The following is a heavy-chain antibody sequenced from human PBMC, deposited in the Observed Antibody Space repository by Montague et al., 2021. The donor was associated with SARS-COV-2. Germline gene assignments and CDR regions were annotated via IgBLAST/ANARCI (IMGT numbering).Heavy chain of an antibody. CDR3: ARRESGWLDDLDT. Sequence: SETLSLTCGVSGGSISSYYWSWIRQTPGKGLEWIGSVHYSWTTYYNPSLGSQVTISVDTSKSHFYLKVRSATVADTAVYYCARRESGWLDDLDTWGQGTMATVSS. D-gene: IGHD6-19*01. CDR2: VHYSWTT. J-gene: IGHJ3*02. V-gene: IGHV4-39*02. CDR1: GGSISSYY.